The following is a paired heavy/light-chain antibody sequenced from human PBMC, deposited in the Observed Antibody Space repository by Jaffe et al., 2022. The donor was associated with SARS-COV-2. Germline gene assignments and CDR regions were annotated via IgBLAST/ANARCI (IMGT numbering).Light chain of an antibody. J-gene: IGKJ3*01. CDR1: QTVFYSSYNKNY. V-gene: IGKV4-1*01. CDR2: WAF. CDR3: QQYYSAPFT. Sequence: IVMTQSPDSLAVSLGERATINCKSSQTVFYSSYNKNYLAWYQQKPGQPPKLLIYWAFIRESGVPDRFSGSGSGTDFTLTISSLQAEDVATYYCQQYYSAPFTFGPGTKVDIK.
Heavy chain of an antibody. V-gene: IGHV3-23*04. CDR1: GFTFFNYA. Sequence: EVHLVESGGGLVQPGGSLRLSCTASGFTFFNYAMGWVRQAPGKGLEWLSIINSTDGGTAYTDSVKGRFSVSRDNSKNTLYLQLSSLRVEDTAVYFCARGKYHLLDRARYFFDNWGQGTLVTVSS. J-gene: IGHJ4*02. D-gene: IGHD2-2*01. CDR2: INSTDGGT. CDR3: ARGKYHLLDRARYFFDN.